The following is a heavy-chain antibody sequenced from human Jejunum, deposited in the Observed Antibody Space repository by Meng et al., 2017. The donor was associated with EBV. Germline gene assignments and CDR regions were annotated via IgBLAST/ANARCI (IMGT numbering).Heavy chain of an antibody. J-gene: IGHJ4*02. CDR3: ASDISTATFGY. Sequence: QVQVVKCGVELKKPGAVVKVSCKASGYTFSRYAMNWVRQAPGQGLEWMGWINTRTGNPAYAQGFTGRFVFSLDTSVSTAYLQISSLKAEDTAVYYCASDISTATFGYWGQGTLVTVSS. D-gene: IGHD2-21*02. CDR1: GYTFSRYA. CDR2: INTRTGNP. V-gene: IGHV7-4-1*02.